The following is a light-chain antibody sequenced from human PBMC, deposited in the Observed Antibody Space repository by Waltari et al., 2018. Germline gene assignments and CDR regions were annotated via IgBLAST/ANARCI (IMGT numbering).Light chain of an antibody. CDR2: QDR. J-gene: IGLJ2*01. CDR3: QAWDISTVV. V-gene: IGLV3-1*01. Sequence: CWYQQKPGQSPVLVIYQDRKRPPGIPERFSGSNSGNTATLTITGTQAMDEGDYYCQAWDISTVVFGGGTKLTVL.